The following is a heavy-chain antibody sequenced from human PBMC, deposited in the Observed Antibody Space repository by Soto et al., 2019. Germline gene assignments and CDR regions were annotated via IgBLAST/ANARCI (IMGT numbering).Heavy chain of an antibody. J-gene: IGHJ4*02. Sequence: HPGGSLRLSCATSGFTFDVYTIHWVRQAPGKGLEWVSLINWDGTTRYYADSVKGRFTVSRDNSKNSLYLQMNSLRTEDTALYYCAKEYSTIFFDYWGQGTLVTVS. CDR1: GFTFDVYT. D-gene: IGHD3-3*01. CDR2: INWDGTTR. CDR3: AKEYSTIFFDY. V-gene: IGHV3-43*01.